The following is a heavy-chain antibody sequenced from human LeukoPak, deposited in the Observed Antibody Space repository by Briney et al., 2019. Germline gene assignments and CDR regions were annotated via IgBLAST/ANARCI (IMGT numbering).Heavy chain of an antibody. CDR1: GFTFSSNS. CDR3: ARVPVASWIQLDS. Sequence: PGGSLRLSCAASGFTFSSNSMNWFRQAPGKGLEWVSSISSSSSYIYYADSVKGRFTISRDNSKNTLYLQMNSLRAEDTALYYCARVPVASWIQLDSWGQGTLVTVSS. J-gene: IGHJ4*02. V-gene: IGHV3-21*04. CDR2: ISSSSSYI. D-gene: IGHD6-13*01.